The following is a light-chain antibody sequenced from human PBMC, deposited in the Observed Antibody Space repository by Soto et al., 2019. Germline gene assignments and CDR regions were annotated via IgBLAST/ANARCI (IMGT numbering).Light chain of an antibody. V-gene: IGKV3-15*01. CDR1: QSVSSN. CDR3: XXXXXXPXGT. J-gene: IGKJ2*01. CDR2: GAS. Sequence: EIVMTQSPATLSVSPGERXTLSXXASQSVSSNLAWYQQKPGQAPRLLIYGASTRATGIPARFSGSGSGTEFTLTISSLXSEXXXXXXXXXXXXXPXGTFGQGTKLEIK.